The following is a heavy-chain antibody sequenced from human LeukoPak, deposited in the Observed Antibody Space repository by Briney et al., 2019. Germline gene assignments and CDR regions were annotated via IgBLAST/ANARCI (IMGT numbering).Heavy chain of an antibody. D-gene: IGHD3-9*01. V-gene: IGHV3-48*03. CDR2: ISSSGSTI. CDR1: GFTFSSYE. CDR3: AREGILTGYSDY. J-gene: IGHJ4*02. Sequence: GGSLRLSCAASGFTFSSYEMNWVRQAPGKGLEWVLYISSSGSTIYYADSVKGRFTISRDNAKNSLYLQMNSLRAEDTAVYYCAREGILTGYSDYWGQGTLVTVSS.